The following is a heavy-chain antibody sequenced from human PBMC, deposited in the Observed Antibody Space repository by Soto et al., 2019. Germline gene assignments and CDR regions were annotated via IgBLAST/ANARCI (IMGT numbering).Heavy chain of an antibody. V-gene: IGHV1-69*12. CDR3: ARAMVRGGIHLPTFYYYGMDV. J-gene: IGHJ6*02. CDR2: IIPIFGTA. CDR1: GGTFSSYA. Sequence: QVQLVQSGAEVKKPGSSVKVSCKASGGTFSSYAISWVRQAPGQGLEWMGGIIPIFGTANYAQKFQGRVTMTADESTSTAYMELSSLRSEDTAVYYCARAMVRGGIHLPTFYYYGMDVWGQGTTVTVSS. D-gene: IGHD3-10*01.